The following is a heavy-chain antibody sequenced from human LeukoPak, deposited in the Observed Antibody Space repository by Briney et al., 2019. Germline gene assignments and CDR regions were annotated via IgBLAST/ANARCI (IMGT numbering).Heavy chain of an antibody. Sequence: TGGSLRLSCSASVLTFYDYAMQWGRQAPGKGLEWVSGISWNSGSIGYADSVKGRFTISRDNAKNSLYLQRNSLRAEDMALYYCAIDSDSSMGSGFDYWGQGTLVTVSS. V-gene: IGHV3-9*03. CDR2: ISWNSGSI. D-gene: IGHD1-26*01. J-gene: IGHJ4*02. CDR1: VLTFYDYA. CDR3: AIDSDSSMGSGFDY.